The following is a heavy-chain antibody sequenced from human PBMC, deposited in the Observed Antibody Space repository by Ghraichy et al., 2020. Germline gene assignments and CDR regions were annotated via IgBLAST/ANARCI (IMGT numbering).Heavy chain of an antibody. CDR3: ARDLSGIYYVGFDY. Sequence: GGSLRLSCAASGFNFSNYELNWVRQAPGKGLEWLSYISNSGSAIYYADSVKGRFTISRDNAKSSLYLQMNSLRAEDTAVYYCARDLSGIYYVGFDYWGQGTLVTVSS. V-gene: IGHV3-48*03. D-gene: IGHD1-26*01. CDR2: ISNSGSAI. J-gene: IGHJ4*02. CDR1: GFNFSNYE.